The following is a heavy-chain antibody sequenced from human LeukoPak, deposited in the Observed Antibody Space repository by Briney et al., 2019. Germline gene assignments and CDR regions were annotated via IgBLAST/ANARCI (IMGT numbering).Heavy chain of an antibody. V-gene: IGHV4-39*07. Sequence: PSETLSLTCTVSGGSISSSSYYWGWIRQPPGKGLEWIGSIYYSGSTYYNPSLKSRVTISVDTSKNHFSLKLSSVTAADTAVFYCARSPDILTGENFDYWGQGTLVTVSS. CDR2: IYYSGST. D-gene: IGHD3-9*01. CDR1: GGSISSSSYY. J-gene: IGHJ4*02. CDR3: ARSPDILTGENFDY.